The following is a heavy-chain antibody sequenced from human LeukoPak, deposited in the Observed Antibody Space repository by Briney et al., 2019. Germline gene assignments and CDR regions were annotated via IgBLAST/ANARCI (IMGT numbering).Heavy chain of an antibody. J-gene: IGHJ4*02. CDR1: GGSISSYY. CDR3: ARTHYGFDY. V-gene: IGHV4-59*01. Sequence: PSETLSLTCTVSGGSISSYYWSWIRQPPGKGLEWIGYIYYSGSTSYNPSLKSRVTISVDTSKNQFSLKLSSVTAADTAVYYCARTHYGFDYWGQGTLVTVSS. CDR2: IYYSGST. D-gene: IGHD3-10*01.